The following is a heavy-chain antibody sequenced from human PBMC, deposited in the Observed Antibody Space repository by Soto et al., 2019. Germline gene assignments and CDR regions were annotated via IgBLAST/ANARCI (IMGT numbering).Heavy chain of an antibody. Sequence: PGESLKISCKGSGYSFTSYWIGWVRQMPGKGLEWMGIIYPGDSDTRYSPSFQGQVTISADKSISTAYLQWSSLKDSDTAMYYCARVPNLRYDDFWSGSAGSFDYCGQANMVAVSS. J-gene: IGHJ4*02. D-gene: IGHD3-3*01. V-gene: IGHV5-51*01. CDR2: IYPGDSDT. CDR3: ARVPNLRYDDFWSGSAGSFDY. CDR1: GYSFTSYW.